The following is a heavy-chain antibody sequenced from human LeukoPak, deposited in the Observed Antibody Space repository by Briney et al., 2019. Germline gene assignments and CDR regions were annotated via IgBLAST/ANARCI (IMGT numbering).Heavy chain of an antibody. J-gene: IGHJ4*02. V-gene: IGHV3-7*01. D-gene: IGHD5-18*01. CDR2: IKKDGSEK. CDR3: ARDLSGVAGYTYGRGIDY. Sequence: GGSLRLSCAASGFTFSSYWMSWVRQAPGKGLEWVANIKKDGSEKYYVDSVKGRFTISRDNAKTSLYLQMNSLRAEDTAMYYCARDLSGVAGYTYGRGIDYWGQGTLVTVSS. CDR1: GFTFSSYW.